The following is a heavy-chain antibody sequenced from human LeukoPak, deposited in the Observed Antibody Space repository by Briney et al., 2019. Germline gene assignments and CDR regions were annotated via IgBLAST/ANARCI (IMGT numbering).Heavy chain of an antibody. CDR3: ARGHMLTGYYNFAWFDP. CDR2: IGTAGDT. V-gene: IGHV3-13*01. J-gene: IGHJ5*02. CDR1: GFTFSSYD. Sequence: GGSLRLSCAASGFTFSSYDMHWVRQPTGKGLEWDSAIGTAGDTYYSHSVKGRFTISRENAKNSLYLHMNSLSAGDTAVYFCARGHMLTGYYNFAWFDPWGQGTLVTVSS. D-gene: IGHD3-9*01.